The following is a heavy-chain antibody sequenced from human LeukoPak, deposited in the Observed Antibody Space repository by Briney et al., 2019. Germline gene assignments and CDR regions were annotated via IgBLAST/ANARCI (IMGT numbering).Heavy chain of an antibody. D-gene: IGHD6-6*01. CDR1: GFTFSSYS. Sequence: PGGSLRLSCAASGFTFSSYSMNWVRQAPGKGLEWVSSISSSSSYIYYADSVKGRFTISRDNAKNSLYLQMNSLRAEDTAVYYCARGRIAARRGDSDYWGQGTLVTVSS. CDR2: ISSSSSYI. CDR3: ARGRIAARRGDSDY. J-gene: IGHJ4*02. V-gene: IGHV3-21*01.